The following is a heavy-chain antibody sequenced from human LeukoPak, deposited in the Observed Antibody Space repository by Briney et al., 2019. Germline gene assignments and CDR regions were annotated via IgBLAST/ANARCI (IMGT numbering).Heavy chain of an antibody. CDR2: LSYTGKT. V-gene: IGHV4-59*02. D-gene: IGHD2/OR15-2a*01. CDR1: GASVSSSH. J-gene: IGHJ4*02. Sequence: SETLSLTCVVSGASVSSSHWNWIRQLPGKGLEWIGCLSYTGKTDYNPSLTSRVTIPLDTSKNQASLKLRSVTAADTAVYYCSEGYFEPFDHWGQGTLVTVSS. CDR3: SEGYFEPFDH.